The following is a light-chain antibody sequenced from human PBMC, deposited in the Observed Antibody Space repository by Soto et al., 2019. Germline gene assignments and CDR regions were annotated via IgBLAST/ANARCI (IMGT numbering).Light chain of an antibody. J-gene: IGLJ3*02. Sequence: QSVLTQTPSASGTPGQRVTISCSGGNSNIGSNYVYWYRQLPGTAPQLLIYNNHQRPSGVPDRFSASKSGSSASLDVSGLRSEDGADYFCAAWDASLSCWVFGGGTKLTVL. CDR3: AAWDASLSCWV. V-gene: IGLV1-47*02. CDR2: NNH. CDR1: NSNIGSNY.